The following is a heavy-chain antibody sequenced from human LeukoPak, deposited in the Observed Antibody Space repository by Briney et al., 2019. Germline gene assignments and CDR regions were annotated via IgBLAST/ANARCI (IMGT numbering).Heavy chain of an antibody. V-gene: IGHV4-59*01. CDR3: ARAPAVAGAYNFDY. J-gene: IGHJ4*02. Sequence: SETLSLTCTVSGGSISSYYWSWFRQPPGKGLEWIGYIYYSGSTNYNPSLKSRVTISVDMSKNQFSLKLTSVTAADTAVYYCARAPAVAGAYNFDYWGQGTLVTVSS. CDR2: IYYSGST. CDR1: GGSISSYY. D-gene: IGHD6-19*01.